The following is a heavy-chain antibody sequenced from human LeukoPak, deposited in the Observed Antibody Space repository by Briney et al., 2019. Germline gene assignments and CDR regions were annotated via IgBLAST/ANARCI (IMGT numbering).Heavy chain of an antibody. D-gene: IGHD1-1*01. CDR3: AKSRSGSANWALQIFDN. CDR1: GFTFNTYS. CDR2: ISGSGGST. V-gene: IGHV3-23*01. Sequence: GGSLRLSCVASGFTFNTYSMHWVRQAPGKGLEWVSAISGSGGSTYYADSVKGRFTISRDNSKNSLFVQMNSLRAEDTAVYFCAKSRSGSANWALQIFDNWGQGTLVTVSS. J-gene: IGHJ4*02.